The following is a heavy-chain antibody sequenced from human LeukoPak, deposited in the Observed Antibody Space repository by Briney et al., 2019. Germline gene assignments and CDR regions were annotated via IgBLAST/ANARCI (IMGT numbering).Heavy chain of an antibody. V-gene: IGHV1-69*05. CDR3: ARDDGYNLVEGY. CDR2: IIPIFGTA. J-gene: IGHJ4*02. Sequence: SVKVSCKASGGTFSSYAISWVRQAPGQGLERMGRIIPIFGTANYAQKFQGRVTITTDESTSTAYMELSSLRSEDTAVYYCARDDGYNLVEGYWGQGTLVTVSS. CDR1: GGTFSSYA. D-gene: IGHD5-24*01.